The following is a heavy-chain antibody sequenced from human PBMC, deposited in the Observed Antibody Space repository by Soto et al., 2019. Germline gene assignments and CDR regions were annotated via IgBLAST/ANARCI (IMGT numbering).Heavy chain of an antibody. J-gene: IGHJ5*02. CDR3: AREIVIHTIFGVVTRNCNWFDP. CDR2: IIPIFGTA. D-gene: IGHD3-3*01. CDR1: GGTFSSYA. V-gene: IGHV1-69*06. Sequence: SVKVSCKASGGTFSSYAISWVRQAPGQGLEWMGGIIPIFGTANYAQEFQGRVTITADKSTSTAYMELSSLRSEDTAVYYCAREIVIHTIFGVVTRNCNWFDPWGQGTLVTVSS.